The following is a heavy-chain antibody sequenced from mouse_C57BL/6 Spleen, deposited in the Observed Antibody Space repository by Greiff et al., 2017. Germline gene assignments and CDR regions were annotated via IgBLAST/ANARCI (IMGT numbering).Heavy chain of an antibody. V-gene: IGHV1-7*01. CDR3: ARRAYSNPGYYAMDY. CDR2: INPSSGYT. CDR1: GYTFTSYW. D-gene: IGHD2-5*01. J-gene: IGHJ4*01. Sequence: QVQLQQSGAELAKPGASVKLSCKASGYTFTSYWMHWVKQRPGQGLEWIGYINPSSGYTKYNQKFKDKATLTADESSSTAYMQLSSLTYEDSAVYYCARRAYSNPGYYAMDYWGQGTSVTVSS.